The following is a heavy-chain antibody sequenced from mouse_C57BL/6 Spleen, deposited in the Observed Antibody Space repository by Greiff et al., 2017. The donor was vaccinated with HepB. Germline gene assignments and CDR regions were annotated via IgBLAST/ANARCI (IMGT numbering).Heavy chain of an antibody. J-gene: IGHJ2*01. CDR1: GFTFSSYA. V-gene: IGHV5-4*01. CDR3: ARDKGYSNYVYYFDY. D-gene: IGHD2-5*01. Sequence: DVMLVESGGGLVKPGGSLKLSCAASGFTFSSYAMSWVRQTPEKRLEWVATISDGGSYTYYPDNVKGRFTISRDNAKNNLYLQMSHLKSEDTAMYYCARDKGYSNYVYYFDYWGQGTTLTVSS. CDR2: ISDGGSYT.